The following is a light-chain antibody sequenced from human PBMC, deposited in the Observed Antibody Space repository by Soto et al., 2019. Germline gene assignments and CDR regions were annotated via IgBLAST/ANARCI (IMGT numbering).Light chain of an antibody. V-gene: IGLV1-44*01. CDR1: SSNIGSNT. CDR3: AAWDDSLNVHV. Sequence: SALTQPPSASGTPGQRVTISCSGSSSNIGSNTVNWYQQLPGTAPKLLIYSNNQRPSGVPDRFSGSKPGTSASLAISGLQSEDEADYYCAAWDDSLNVHVFGTGTKVTVL. CDR2: SNN. J-gene: IGLJ1*01.